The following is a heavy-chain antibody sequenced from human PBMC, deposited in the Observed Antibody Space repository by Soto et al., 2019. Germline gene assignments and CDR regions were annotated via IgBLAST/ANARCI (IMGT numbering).Heavy chain of an antibody. CDR2: INPSGGST. CDR1: GYTFTSYY. J-gene: IGHJ3*02. Sequence: ASVKVSCKXSGYTFTSYYMHWVRQAPGQGLEWMGIINPSGGSTSYAQKFQGRVTMTRDTSTSTVYMELSSLRSEDTAVYYCARDTPKDGGNSPFGKPGDAFDIWGQGTVVTVSS. D-gene: IGHD2-21*02. V-gene: IGHV1-46*01. CDR3: ARDTPKDGGNSPFGKPGDAFDI.